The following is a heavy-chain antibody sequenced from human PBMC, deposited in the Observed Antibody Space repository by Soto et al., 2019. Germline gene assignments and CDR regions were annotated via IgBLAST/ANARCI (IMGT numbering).Heavy chain of an antibody. D-gene: IGHD5-12*01. Sequence: PSQTLSLPCAISGDSVSSNTASWNWIRQSPSRGLEWLGRTYFRYKWYNDYAGSVKSRIIINPDTSNNQFSLQLNSVTPEDTAVYFCAKGDNLGPKTGYAFDPWGQGIMVTVSS. J-gene: IGHJ5*02. CDR1: GDSVSSNTAS. CDR3: AKGDNLGPKTGYAFDP. CDR2: TYFRYKWYN. V-gene: IGHV6-1*01.